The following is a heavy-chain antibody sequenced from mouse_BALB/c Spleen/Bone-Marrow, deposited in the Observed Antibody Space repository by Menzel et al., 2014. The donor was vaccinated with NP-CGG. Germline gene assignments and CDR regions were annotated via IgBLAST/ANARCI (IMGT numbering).Heavy chain of an antibody. J-gene: IGHJ2*01. CDR2: VNPRSGYA. V-gene: IGHV1-4*01. CDR1: GYTFTDYT. Sequence: QVHLQQSGAELASPGASVKMSCKASGYTFTDYTIQWVKRRPGQGLEWIGYVNPRSGYANYNQKFKDKATLTADKSSSTAFMQLSSLTSEDSAVYYCARPKGFALDYWGQGTALTVSS. CDR3: ARPKGFALDY.